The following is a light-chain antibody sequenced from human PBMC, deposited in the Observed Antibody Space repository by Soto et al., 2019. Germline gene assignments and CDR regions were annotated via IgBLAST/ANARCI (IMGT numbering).Light chain of an antibody. CDR2: GAS. V-gene: IGKV3-15*01. CDR3: HQYNNWPPYT. CDR1: QSVSSN. Sequence: EIVMTQSPGTLSVSPGERATLSCRASQSVSSNLAWYQQKPGQAPRLLIYGASTRATGIPARFSGSGSGTEFTLTISSLQSEDFAVYYCHQYNNWPPYTFGQGTKLEI. J-gene: IGKJ2*01.